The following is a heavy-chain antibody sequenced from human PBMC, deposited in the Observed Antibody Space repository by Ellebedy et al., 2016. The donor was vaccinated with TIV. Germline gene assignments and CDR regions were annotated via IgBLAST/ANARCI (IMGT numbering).Heavy chain of an antibody. Sequence: PGGSLRLSCAASGFTVSSNYITWVRHAPGKGLEWVSIIYSGGSTYYADSVKDRSNISRDNSKNTLYLQMSSLRVEDTAIYYCERTKYLDYWGQGTLVTVSS. V-gene: IGHV3-66*01. CDR1: GFTVSSNY. CDR3: ERTKYLDY. CDR2: IYSGGST. J-gene: IGHJ4*02.